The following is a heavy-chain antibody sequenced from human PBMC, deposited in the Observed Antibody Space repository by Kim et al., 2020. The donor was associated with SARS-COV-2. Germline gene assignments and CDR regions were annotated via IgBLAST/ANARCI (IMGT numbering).Heavy chain of an antibody. CDR3: ARAHPVTRGYYYYGMDV. D-gene: IGHD4-17*01. Sequence: GGSLRLSCAASGFTFSSYSMNWVRQAPGKGLEWVSYISSSSSTIYYADSVKGRFTISRDNAKNSLYLQMNSLRDEDTAVYYCARAHPVTRGYYYYGMDVWGQGATVTVSS. CDR1: GFTFSSYS. V-gene: IGHV3-48*02. CDR2: ISSSSSTI. J-gene: IGHJ6*02.